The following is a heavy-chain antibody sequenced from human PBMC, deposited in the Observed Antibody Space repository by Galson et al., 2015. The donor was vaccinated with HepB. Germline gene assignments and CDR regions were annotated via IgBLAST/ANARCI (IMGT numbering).Heavy chain of an antibody. J-gene: IGHJ6*02. D-gene: IGHD3-10*01. CDR3: AREGWFGELLGGMDV. CDR2: ISSSSSTI. V-gene: IGHV3-48*04. Sequence: SLRLSCAASGFTFSSYSMNWVRQAPGKGLEWVSYISSSSSTIYYADSVKGRFTISRDNAKNSLYLQMNSLRAEDTAVYYCAREGWFGELLGGMDVWGQGTTVTVSS. CDR1: GFTFSSYS.